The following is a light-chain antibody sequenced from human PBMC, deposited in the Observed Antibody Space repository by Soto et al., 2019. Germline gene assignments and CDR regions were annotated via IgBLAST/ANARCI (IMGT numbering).Light chain of an antibody. CDR1: QNINSY. V-gene: IGKV1-39*01. J-gene: IGKJ4*01. CDR2: AAS. Sequence: DIQMTQSPSSLSASVGDRVTITCRASQNINSYLNWYQQKPGKAPKVLIYAASSLQSGVPSRFSGSGSGTDFTLTTSSLHTEDFATYACQQSYSTPITFGGGTKVEIE. CDR3: QQSYSTPIT.